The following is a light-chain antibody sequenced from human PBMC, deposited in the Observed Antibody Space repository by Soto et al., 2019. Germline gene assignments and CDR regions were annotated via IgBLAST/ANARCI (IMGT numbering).Light chain of an antibody. CDR2: GHA. CDR1: SSNIGAGYD. V-gene: IGLV1-40*01. J-gene: IGLJ3*02. Sequence: QSVLTQPPSVSGAPGQRVTISCTGSSSNIGAGYDVNWYQQLPGTAPKLLIYGHANRPSGVPDRFSGSKSGTSASLAITGLQAEDEADYYCQSYDSSLSGWVFGGGTQLTVL. CDR3: QSYDSSLSGWV.